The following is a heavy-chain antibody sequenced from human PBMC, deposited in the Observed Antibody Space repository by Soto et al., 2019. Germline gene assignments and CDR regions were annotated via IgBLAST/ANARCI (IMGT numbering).Heavy chain of an antibody. CDR3: AASCVGCGGFNYYGMDV. CDR1: GGSISSGGYY. CDR2: IYYSGST. D-gene: IGHD2-21*01. V-gene: IGHV4-31*03. J-gene: IGHJ6*02. Sequence: QVQLQESGPGLVKPSQTLSLTCTVSGGSISSGGYYWSWIRQHPGKRLEWIGYIYYSGSTYYNPSLKSRVTISVDTSKNQFSLKLSSVPAADTAVYYCAASCVGCGGFNYYGMDVWGQGTTVTVSS.